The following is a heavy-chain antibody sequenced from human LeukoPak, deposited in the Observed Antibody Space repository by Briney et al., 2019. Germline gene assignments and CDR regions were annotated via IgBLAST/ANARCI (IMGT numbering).Heavy chain of an antibody. V-gene: IGHV3-23*01. CDR1: GFTFSSYA. CDR3: AKDLMITFGGVIVIPGGDY. D-gene: IGHD3-16*02. Sequence: GGSLRLSCAASGFTFSSYAMSWVRQAPGMGLEWVSAISGSGGSTYYADSVKGRFTISRDNSKNTLYLQMNSLRAEDTAVYYCAKDLMITFGGVIVIPGGDYWGQGTLVTVSS. CDR2: ISGSGGST. J-gene: IGHJ4*02.